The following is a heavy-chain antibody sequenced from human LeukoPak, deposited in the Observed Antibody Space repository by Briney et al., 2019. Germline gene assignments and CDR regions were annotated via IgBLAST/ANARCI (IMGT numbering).Heavy chain of an antibody. CDR1: GFTFSSYW. CDR3: ARNRVVGAPNFDY. V-gene: IGHV3-74*01. CDR2: INFDGSST. D-gene: IGHD1-26*01. Sequence: PGGSLRLSCTASGFTFSSYWMHWVRQAPGKGLVWVSRINFDGSSTNYADSVKGRFTISRDNAKDTLYLQINSLRAEDTAVYYCARNRVVGAPNFDYWGQGTLVTVFS. J-gene: IGHJ4*02.